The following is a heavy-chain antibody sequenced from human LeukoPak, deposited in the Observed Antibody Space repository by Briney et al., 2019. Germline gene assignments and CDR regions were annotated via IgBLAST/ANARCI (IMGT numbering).Heavy chain of an antibody. D-gene: IGHD5-24*01. CDR3: ARGVEMASNGGAFDI. Sequence: ASVKVSCKASVYTFTSYYMHWVRQAPGQGLECMGIINPSGGSTSYAQTFKRRVTMTRDTSTSTVYMELSSLRSEDTAVYYCARGVEMASNGGAFDIWGQGTMVTVSS. CDR2: INPSGGST. J-gene: IGHJ3*02. V-gene: IGHV1-46*01. CDR1: VYTFTSYY.